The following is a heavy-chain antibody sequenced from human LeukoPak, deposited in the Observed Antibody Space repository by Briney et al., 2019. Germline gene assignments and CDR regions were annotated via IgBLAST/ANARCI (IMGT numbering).Heavy chain of an antibody. J-gene: IGHJ3*02. D-gene: IGHD2-2*01. CDR1: GGSFSGYF. CDR2: INHSGST. Sequence: PSETLSLTCAVYGGSFSGYFWSWIRQPPGKGLEGIGEINHSGSTNYNPSLNSRVTISLDPSKNQFSIKLSTVAAEDTAVYYCARGPLCSSSSCYGDAFDIWGQGTMVTVSS. V-gene: IGHV4-34*01. CDR3: ARGPLCSSSSCYGDAFDI.